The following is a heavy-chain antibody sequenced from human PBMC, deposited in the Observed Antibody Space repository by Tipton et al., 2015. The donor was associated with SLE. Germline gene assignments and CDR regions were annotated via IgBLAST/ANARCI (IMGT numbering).Heavy chain of an antibody. J-gene: IGHJ5*02. CDR2: INPSSGGV. CDR3: ARVAAAGPIGGGWLDA. CDR1: GYTFTGYY. V-gene: IGHV1-2*02. Sequence: QLVQSGAEVKKPGASVKVSCKASGYTFTGYYMHWVRQAPGQGPEWMGWINPSSGGVNYAQNFQGRVTMTRDTSISTAYMDLTVLRSDDTAVYYCARVAAAGPIGGGWLDAWGQGTLVTVSS. D-gene: IGHD6-13*01.